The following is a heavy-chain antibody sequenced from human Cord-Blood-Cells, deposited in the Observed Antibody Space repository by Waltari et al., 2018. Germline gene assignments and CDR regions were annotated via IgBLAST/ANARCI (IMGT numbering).Heavy chain of an antibody. CDR2: INHSGST. J-gene: IGHJ4*02. CDR1: GGSFSGYY. D-gene: IGHD1-1*01. Sequence: QVQLQQWGAGLLKPSETLSLTCAVYGGSFSGYYWSWIRQPPGKGLEWIGEINHSGSTNYSPSLRSRGTISVDTSKNQFSLKLSSVTAADTAVYYCVVRDGYSRDYWGQGTLVTVSS. V-gene: IGHV4-34*01. CDR3: VVRDGYSRDY.